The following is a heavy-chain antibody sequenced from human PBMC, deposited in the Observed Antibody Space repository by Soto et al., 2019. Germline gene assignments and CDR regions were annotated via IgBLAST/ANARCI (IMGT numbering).Heavy chain of an antibody. CDR2: IDPSDSYT. V-gene: IGHV5-10-1*01. Sequence: GESLKISCNGSGYIFTSYWISWVRQMPGKGLEWMGRIDPSDSYTNYSPSFQGHVTISADKSISTAYLQWSSLKASDTAMYYCARQGDCSSTSCYTGYYYYYGMDVWGQGTTVTVSS. J-gene: IGHJ6*02. CDR1: GYIFTSYW. CDR3: ARQGDCSSTSCYTGYYYYYGMDV. D-gene: IGHD2-2*02.